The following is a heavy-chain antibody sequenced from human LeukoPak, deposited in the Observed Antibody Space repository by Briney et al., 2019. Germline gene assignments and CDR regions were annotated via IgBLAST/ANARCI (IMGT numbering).Heavy chain of an antibody. CDR2: INPNSGGT. J-gene: IGHJ4*02. Sequence: ASVKVSCKASGYTFTGYYMHWVRQAPGQGLEWMGWINPNSGGTNYAQKFQGRVTMTRDTSISTAYMELSRLRSDDTAVYYCARAAGYDSSGYYYLSFDYWGQGILVTASS. V-gene: IGHV1-2*02. D-gene: IGHD3-22*01. CDR1: GYTFTGYY. CDR3: ARAAGYDSSGYYYLSFDY.